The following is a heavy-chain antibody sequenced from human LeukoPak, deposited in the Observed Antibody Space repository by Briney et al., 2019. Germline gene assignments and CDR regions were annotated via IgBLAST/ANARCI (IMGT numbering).Heavy chain of an antibody. CDR1: GFTFSSYA. V-gene: IGHV3-23*01. D-gene: IGHD2-2*03. J-gene: IGHJ4*02. CDR2: ISGSGGST. CDR3: AKGSGYCISTSCYGDFDY. Sequence: GGSLRLSCAASGFTFSSYATSWVRQAPGKGLEWVSAISGSGGSTYYADSVKGRFTISRDNSKNTLYLQMNSLRAEDTAVYYCAKGSGYCISTSCYGDFDYWGQGILVTVSS.